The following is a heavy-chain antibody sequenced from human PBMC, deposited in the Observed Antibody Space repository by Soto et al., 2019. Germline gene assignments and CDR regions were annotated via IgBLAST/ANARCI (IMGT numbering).Heavy chain of an antibody. D-gene: IGHD4-17*01. Sequence: GGSMELSCAASVFTFSSYCMHWVRPAPGKGLEWVAVIWYDGSSTSYADSVKGRFTISRDNAKNTLYLQMNSLRAEDTAVYYCARENSGSYGPIIDYWGQGTLVTVSS. CDR1: VFTFSSYC. CDR3: ARENSGSYGPIIDY. CDR2: IWYDGSST. J-gene: IGHJ4*02. V-gene: IGHV3-33*01.